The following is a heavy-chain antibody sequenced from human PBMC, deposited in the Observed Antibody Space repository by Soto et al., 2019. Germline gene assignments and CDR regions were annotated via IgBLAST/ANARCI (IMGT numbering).Heavy chain of an antibody. V-gene: IGHV3-11*04. Sequence: GGSLRLSCAASGFIFSDYYMGWIREAPGKGLEWVSYIGYSGTTIYYADSVKGRFTISRDNAKNSLYLQMNSLRAEDTAVYYCAKNLQFFAPGDYGGQEPRVPLSS. CDR3: AKNLQFFAPGDY. J-gene: IGHJ4*02. CDR2: IGYSGTTI. CDR1: GFIFSDYY. D-gene: IGHD3-3*01.